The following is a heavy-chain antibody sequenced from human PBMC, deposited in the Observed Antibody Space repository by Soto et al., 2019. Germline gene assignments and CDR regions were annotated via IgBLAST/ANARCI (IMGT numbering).Heavy chain of an antibody. J-gene: IGHJ5*02. Sequence: QVQLVQSGAEVKKPGSSGKGSCKASADTFKSYSLSWLRQAPGQRPERMGGITPVVGTADYAQSIENRLEITADVSKSTVYMELSSLRSYDTAVYYHARSLEGTTVTTSFDPWGQGDLVTVSS. D-gene: IGHD4-17*01. CDR1: ADTFKSYS. CDR3: ARSLEGTTVTTSFDP. V-gene: IGHV1-69*01. CDR2: ITPVVGTA.